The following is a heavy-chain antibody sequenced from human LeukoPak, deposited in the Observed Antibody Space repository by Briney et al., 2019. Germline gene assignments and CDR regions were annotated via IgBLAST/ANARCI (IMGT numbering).Heavy chain of an antibody. CDR3: ARVRIWSGYLYFDY. D-gene: IGHD3-3*01. CDR1: GYTFTSYG. CDR2: INPNSGGT. Sequence: ASVKVSCKASGYTFTSYGISWVRQAPGQGLEWMGWINPNSGGTNYAQKFQGRVTMTRDTSISTAYMELSRLRSDDTAVYYCARVRIWSGYLYFDYWGQGTLVTVSS. V-gene: IGHV1-2*02. J-gene: IGHJ4*02.